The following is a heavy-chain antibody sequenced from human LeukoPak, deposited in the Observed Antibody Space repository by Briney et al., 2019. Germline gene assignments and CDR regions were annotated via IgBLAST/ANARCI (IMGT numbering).Heavy chain of an antibody. CDR3: ARDPNGSGSYYSDWFDP. V-gene: IGHV3-11*01. J-gene: IGHJ5*02. Sequence: GGSLRLSCAASGFTFSDYYMSWIRQAPGKGLEWVSYISSSGSTIYYADSVKGRFTISRDNAKNSLYLQMNSLRAEDTVVYYCARDPNGSGSYYSDWFDPWGQGALVTVSS. CDR2: ISSSGSTI. CDR1: GFTFSDYY. D-gene: IGHD3-10*01.